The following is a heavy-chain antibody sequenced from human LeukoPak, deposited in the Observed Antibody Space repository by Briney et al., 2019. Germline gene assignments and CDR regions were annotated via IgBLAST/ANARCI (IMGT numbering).Heavy chain of an antibody. CDR2: ISSGSEK. Sequence: GGSLRLSCEASGFTFSIFPMHWVRQAPGKGLEWVALISSGSEKYYADSVKGRFTISRDNSKNMLYLQMNSLRADDTAVYYCARDLELSAVYYFDSWGQGPLVIVSS. D-gene: IGHD3-3*01. V-gene: IGHV3-30*04. CDR1: GFTFSIFP. J-gene: IGHJ4*02. CDR3: ARDLELSAVYYFDS.